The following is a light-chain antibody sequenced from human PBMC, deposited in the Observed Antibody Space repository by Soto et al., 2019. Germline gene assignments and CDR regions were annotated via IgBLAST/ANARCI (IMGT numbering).Light chain of an antibody. CDR2: DAS. CDR1: HDVTRR. J-gene: IGKJ4*01. V-gene: IGKV3-15*01. CDR3: QHYTNWPLT. Sequence: EIVMTQSPVTLSLSPGDTATLSCRASHDVTRRLAWYQVKHGKAPRLLIYDASTRATGLPARFSGTGSGTEVTLTISSLQSEDFAVYYCQHYTNWPLTFGGGTKVDI.